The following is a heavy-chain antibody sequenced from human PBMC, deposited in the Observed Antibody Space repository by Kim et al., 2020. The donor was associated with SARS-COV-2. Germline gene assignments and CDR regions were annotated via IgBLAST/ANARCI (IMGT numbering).Heavy chain of an antibody. CDR3: ARQVRGYCSGGSCYFPFDY. D-gene: IGHD2-15*01. CDR2: IYPGDSDT. Sequence: GESLKISCKGSGYSFTSYWIGWVRQMPGKGLEWMGIIYPGDSDTRYSPSFQGQVTISADKSISTAYLQWSSLKASDTAMYYCARQVRGYCSGGSCYFPFDYWGQGTLVTVSS. J-gene: IGHJ4*02. CDR1: GYSFTSYW. V-gene: IGHV5-51*01.